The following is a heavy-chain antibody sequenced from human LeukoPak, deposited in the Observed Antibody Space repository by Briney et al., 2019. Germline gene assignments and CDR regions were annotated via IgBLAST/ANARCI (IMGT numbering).Heavy chain of an antibody. Sequence: QPGGSLRLSCAASGFTFSSCAMSWVRQAPGKGLEWVASINHNGNVNYYVDSVKGRFTISRDNAKNSLYLQMSNLRAEDTAVYFCARGGGLDVWGQGATVTVSS. CDR3: ARGGGLDV. CDR1: GFTFSSCA. D-gene: IGHD3-16*01. J-gene: IGHJ6*02. CDR2: INHNGNVN. V-gene: IGHV3-7*03.